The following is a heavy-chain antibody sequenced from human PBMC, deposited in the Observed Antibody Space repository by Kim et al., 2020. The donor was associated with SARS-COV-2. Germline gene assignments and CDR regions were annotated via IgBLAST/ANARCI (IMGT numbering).Heavy chain of an antibody. V-gene: IGHV1-69*13. CDR2: IIPIFGTA. J-gene: IGHJ6*02. Sequence: SVKVSCKASGGTFSSYAISWVRQAPGQGLEWMGGIIPIFGTANYAQKFQGRVTITADESTSTAYMELSSLRSEDTAVYYCARAYDSSGYYSFPDYYYGMDVWDQGTTVTVSS. CDR3: ARAYDSSGYYSFPDYYYGMDV. D-gene: IGHD3-22*01. CDR1: GGTFSSYA.